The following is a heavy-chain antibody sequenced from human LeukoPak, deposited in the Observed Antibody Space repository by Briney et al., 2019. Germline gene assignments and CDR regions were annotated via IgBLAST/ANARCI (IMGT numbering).Heavy chain of an antibody. CDR3: ARRVVGNSHYYSMDV. D-gene: IGHD1-26*01. V-gene: IGHV1-8*03. CDR1: GYTFISYD. CDR2: MNPNSGNT. Sequence: ASVKVSCKASGYTFISYDINWVRQVPGQGLEWMGWMNPNSGNTGYAQKFQGRVTITRNTSISTAFMELSSLRSEDTAVYYCARRVVGNSHYYSMDVWGKGTTVTVSS. J-gene: IGHJ6*03.